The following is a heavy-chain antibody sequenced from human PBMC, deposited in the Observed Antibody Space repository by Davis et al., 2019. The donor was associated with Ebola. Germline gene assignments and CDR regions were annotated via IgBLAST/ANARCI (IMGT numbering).Heavy chain of an antibody. CDR3: ARERFRGLLLFDY. J-gene: IGHJ4*02. Sequence: ASVKVSCKASGYTFTSYGISWVRQAPGQGLEWMGIIDPSGGGTDYAQKFQGRVTITADKSTSTAYMELSSLRSEDTAVYYCARERFRGLLLFDYWGQGTLVTVSS. D-gene: IGHD3-22*01. V-gene: IGHV1-46*03. CDR1: GYTFTSYG. CDR2: IDPSGGGT.